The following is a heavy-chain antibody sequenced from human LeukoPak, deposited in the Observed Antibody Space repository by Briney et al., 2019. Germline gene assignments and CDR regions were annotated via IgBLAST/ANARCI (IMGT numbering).Heavy chain of an antibody. CDR3: ARTLILTGYSNGLTDAFNI. CDR1: GFTFSSYS. D-gene: IGHD3-9*01. V-gene: IGHV3-21*04. Sequence: SGGSLRLSCAASGFTFSSYSMNWVRQVPGKGLEWVSSISSSSSYIYYADSVKGRFTISRDNAKNSLYLQMNSLRAEDTAVYYCARTLILTGYSNGLTDAFNIWGQGTMVTVSS. J-gene: IGHJ3*02. CDR2: ISSSSSYI.